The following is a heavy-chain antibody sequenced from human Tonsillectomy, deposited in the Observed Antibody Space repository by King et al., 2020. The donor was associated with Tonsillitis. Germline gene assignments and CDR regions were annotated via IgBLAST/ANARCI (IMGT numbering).Heavy chain of an antibody. CDR3: VKEIGDTGYYYFDH. J-gene: IGHJ4*02. V-gene: IGHV3-43D*03. Sequence: VQLVESGGVVVQPGGSLRLSCAASGFTFGDYAMHWIRQVPGKGLEWISLITGYAGTTYYADSVRGRFIVSRDNTKNSLYLQMNSLKAEDTAFYYCVKEIGDTGYYYFDHWGQGTLVTVSS. CDR2: ITGYAGTT. CDR1: GFTFGDYA. D-gene: IGHD3-9*01.